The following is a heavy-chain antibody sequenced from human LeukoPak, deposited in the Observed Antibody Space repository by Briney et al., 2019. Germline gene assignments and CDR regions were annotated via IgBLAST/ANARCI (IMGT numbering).Heavy chain of an antibody. CDR3: ARDRGSYPYDAFDI. J-gene: IGHJ3*02. D-gene: IGHD1-26*01. CDR2: IWYDGSNK. Sequence: AGGSLRLSCAASGFTFSSYGMHWVRQAPGKGLEWVAVIWYDGSNKYYADSVKGRFTISRDNSKNTLYLQMNSLRAEDTAVYYCARDRGSYPYDAFDIWGQGTMVTVSS. V-gene: IGHV3-33*01. CDR1: GFTFSSYG.